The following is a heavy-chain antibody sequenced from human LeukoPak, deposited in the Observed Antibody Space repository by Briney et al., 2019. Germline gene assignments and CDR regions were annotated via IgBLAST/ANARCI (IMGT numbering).Heavy chain of an antibody. V-gene: IGHV4-39*01. CDR1: GGSISSSSYY. J-gene: IGHJ4*02. Sequence: SETLSLTCTVSGGSISSSSYYWGWIRQPPGKGLEWIGSIYYSGSTYYNPSLKSRVTISVDTSKNQFSLKLSSVTAADTAVYYCARRVISSSLDYWGQGTLVTVSS. CDR3: ARRVISSSLDY. CDR2: IYYSGST. D-gene: IGHD5/OR15-5a*01.